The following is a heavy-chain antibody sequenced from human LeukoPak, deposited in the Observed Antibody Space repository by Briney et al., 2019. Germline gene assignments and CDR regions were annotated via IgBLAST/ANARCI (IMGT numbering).Heavy chain of an antibody. CDR2: IYYSGST. D-gene: IGHD6-13*01. Sequence: SETLSLTCTVSGGSISSYYWSWIRQPPGKGLEWIGYIYYSGSTNYNPSLKSRVTISVDTSKNQFSLKLSSVTAADTAVYYCARLRRIAAAGTAYYYYYYGMDVWGQGTTVAVSS. CDR3: ARLRRIAAAGTAYYYYYYGMDV. V-gene: IGHV4-59*08. CDR1: GGSISSYY. J-gene: IGHJ6*02.